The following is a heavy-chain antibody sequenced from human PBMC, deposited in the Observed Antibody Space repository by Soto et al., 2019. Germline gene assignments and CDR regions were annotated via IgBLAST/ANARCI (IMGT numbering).Heavy chain of an antibody. D-gene: IGHD1-26*01. CDR3: TRGLDRAKLGY. Sequence: PSEALSLTCTVSCGSVSSGDCYRSWGRQYRGEGLEWIGDIHYSGSIYYSPSIRSRLNMPAEPSKNQFSLKLSSVPVADMAVYYCTRGLDRAKLGYSGQGIQVPVSS. CDR2: IHYSGSI. V-gene: IGHV4-31*03. J-gene: IGHJ4*02. CDR1: CGSVSSGDCY.